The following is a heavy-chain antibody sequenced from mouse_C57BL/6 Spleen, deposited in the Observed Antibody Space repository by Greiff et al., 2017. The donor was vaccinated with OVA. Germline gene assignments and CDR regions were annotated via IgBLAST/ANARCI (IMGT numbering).Heavy chain of an antibody. J-gene: IGHJ2*01. CDR1: GYTFTDYY. CDR3: ARGYDGYHY. V-gene: IGHV1-26*01. Sequence: EVQLQQSGPELVKPGASVKISCKASGYTFTDYYMNWVKQSHGKSLEWIRDINPNNGGTSYNQKFKGKATLTVDKSSSTAYMELRSLTSEDSAVYYCARGYDGYHYWGQGTTLTVSS. CDR2: INPNNGGT. D-gene: IGHD2-3*01.